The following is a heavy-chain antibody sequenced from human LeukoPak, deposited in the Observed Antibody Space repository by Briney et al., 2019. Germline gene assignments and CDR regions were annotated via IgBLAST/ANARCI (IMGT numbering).Heavy chain of an antibody. CDR1: GGSISSGSHF. CDR2: IYARGST. V-gene: IGHV4-61*02. D-gene: IGHD6-19*01. Sequence: PSETLSLTCTVSGGSISSGSHFWSWIRQPAGKGLEWIGRIYARGSTNYNPSLKSRVTISVDTSKNQISLNLTSVTAADTAVYYCARDNGHSSVLNWFDPWGQGTLVTVSS. J-gene: IGHJ5*02. CDR3: ARDNGHSSVLNWFDP.